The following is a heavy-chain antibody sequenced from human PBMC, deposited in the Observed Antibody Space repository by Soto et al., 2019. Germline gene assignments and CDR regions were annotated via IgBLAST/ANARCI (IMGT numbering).Heavy chain of an antibody. Sequence: GASVKVSCKASGYTFTSYGISWVRQAPGQGLEWMGWISAYNGNTNYAQKLQGRVTMTTDTSTSTAYMELRSLRSDDTAVYYCARDKELRYDDSSGYSRGMDVWGQGTTVTVSS. CDR3: ARDKELRYDDSSGYSRGMDV. CDR2: ISAYNGNT. J-gene: IGHJ6*02. CDR1: GYTFTSYG. V-gene: IGHV1-18*01. D-gene: IGHD3-22*01.